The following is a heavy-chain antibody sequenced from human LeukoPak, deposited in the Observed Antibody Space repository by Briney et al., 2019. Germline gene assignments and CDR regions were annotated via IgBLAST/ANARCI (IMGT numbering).Heavy chain of an antibody. V-gene: IGHV5-51*01. CDR3: ARQGEYYDRNIDY. D-gene: IGHD3-22*01. CDR2: IYPGDSDT. J-gene: IGHJ4*02. CDR1: GYSFTSYW. Sequence: GESLKTSCKGSGYSFTSYWIGWVRQMPGKGLEWMGIIYPGDSDTRYSPSFQGQVTISADKSISTAYLQWSSLKASDTAMYYCARQGEYYDRNIDYWGQGTLVTVSS.